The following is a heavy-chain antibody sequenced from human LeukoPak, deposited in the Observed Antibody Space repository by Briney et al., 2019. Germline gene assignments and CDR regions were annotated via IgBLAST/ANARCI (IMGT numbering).Heavy chain of an antibody. CDR3: ACYSMVLSRDV. V-gene: IGHV4-61*01. D-gene: IGHD3-10*01. J-gene: IGHJ6*03. CDR2: IYYSSNT. Sequence: SETLSLTCTVSGGSVSSGSYYWSWIPQPPGKGLEWIGYIYYSSNTNYNPSLKSRVTISVDTSKNQFSLKLSSVTAADTAVYYCACYSMVLSRDVWGKGTTVTVS. CDR1: GGSVSSGSYY.